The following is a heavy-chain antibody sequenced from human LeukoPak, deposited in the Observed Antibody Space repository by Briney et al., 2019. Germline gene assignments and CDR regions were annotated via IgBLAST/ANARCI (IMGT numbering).Heavy chain of an antibody. D-gene: IGHD6-13*01. J-gene: IGHJ4*02. CDR1: GFTFSSYS. V-gene: IGHV3-21*01. CDR2: ISSSSYI. Sequence: GGSLRLSCAASGFTFSSYSMNWVRQAPGKGLEWVSSISSSSYIYYADSVKGRFTISRDNAKNSLYLQMNSLRAEDTAVYYCARAQGYSSSPTYFDYWGQGTLVTVSS. CDR3: ARAQGYSSSPTYFDY.